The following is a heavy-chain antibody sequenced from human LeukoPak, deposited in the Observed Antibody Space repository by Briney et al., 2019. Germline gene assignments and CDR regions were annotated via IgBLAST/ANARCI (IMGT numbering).Heavy chain of an antibody. CDR1: GVSISSGGQY. CDR3: AGGYYSTRPLDY. J-gene: IGHJ4*02. V-gene: IGHV4-31*03. Sequence: SETLSLTCTVSGVSISSGGQYWSWIRQSPGKGLEWIGYIFYRDSTNYNPSLKSRATISPDTSKNQFSLKLSSVTAADTAVYYCAGGYYSTRPLDYWGQGTLVTVSS. D-gene: IGHD3-3*01. CDR2: IFYRDST.